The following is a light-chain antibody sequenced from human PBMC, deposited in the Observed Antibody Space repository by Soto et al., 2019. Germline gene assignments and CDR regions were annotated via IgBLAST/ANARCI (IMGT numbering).Light chain of an antibody. Sequence: QSALTQPASVSGSPGQSITISCTGTSSDVGAYNYVSWYQQHPGKAPKLMIYDVSNRPSGVSNRFSGSKSGNMASLTISGLQAEDEADYYCSSYTSSNTLVFGGGTQLTVL. CDR1: SSDVGAYNY. V-gene: IGLV2-14*03. CDR3: SSYTSSNTLV. CDR2: DVS. J-gene: IGLJ3*02.